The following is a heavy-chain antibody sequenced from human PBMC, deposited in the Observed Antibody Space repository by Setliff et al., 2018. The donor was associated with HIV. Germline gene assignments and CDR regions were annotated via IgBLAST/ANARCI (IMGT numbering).Heavy chain of an antibody. D-gene: IGHD5-12*01. V-gene: IGHV3-30*02. Sequence: GGSLRLSCAASGFTFNNHGFHWVRQAPGKGLEWVAFILSDGCNEFYADSVKGRFTISRDNSKNTLYLQMNSLRPEDTAAYHCARWGPIDAYNDYYFDSWGQGTQVTVSS. CDR2: ILSDGCNE. CDR3: ARWGPIDAYNDYYFDS. CDR1: GFTFNNHG. J-gene: IGHJ4*02.